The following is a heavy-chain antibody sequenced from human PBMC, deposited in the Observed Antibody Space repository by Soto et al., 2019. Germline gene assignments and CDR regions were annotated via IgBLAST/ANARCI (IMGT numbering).Heavy chain of an antibody. CDR3: ARDRQYDSGGYYRPFDH. CDR1: GGSIGRYY. D-gene: IGHD3-22*01. J-gene: IGHJ4*02. V-gene: IGHV4-59*01. Sequence: PSETLSLTCSVSGGSIGRYYWSWVRQAPGKGLEWIAYVSYSGATRYNPSLESRVTISVDTSKNQFSLRLKSVTAADTAVYYCARDRQYDSGGYYRPFDHWGQGTLVTVSA. CDR2: VSYSGAT.